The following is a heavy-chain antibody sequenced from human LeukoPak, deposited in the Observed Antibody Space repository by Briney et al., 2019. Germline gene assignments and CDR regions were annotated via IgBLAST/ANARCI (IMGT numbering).Heavy chain of an antibody. Sequence: GGSLRLSCAASGFTFSSYSMNWVRQAPGKGLEWVSSISSSSSYIYYADSVKGRFTISRDNAKNSLYLQMNSLRAEDTAVYYCAREGDFWSGYYFDYWGQGTLVTVSP. CDR1: GFTFSSYS. J-gene: IGHJ4*02. CDR2: ISSSSSYI. D-gene: IGHD3-3*01. CDR3: AREGDFWSGYYFDY. V-gene: IGHV3-21*01.